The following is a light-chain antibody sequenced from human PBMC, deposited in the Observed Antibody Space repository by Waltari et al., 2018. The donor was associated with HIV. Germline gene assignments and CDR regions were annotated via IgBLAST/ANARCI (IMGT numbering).Light chain of an antibody. CDR2: HDN. CDR3: QAWYHSDDPIF. CDR1: NIGTNS. J-gene: IGLJ2*01. Sequence: SYVLTQPPSVSVAPGQTATITCGGDNIGTNSVQWYQQRPGQAPVLVVYHDNNRPSGVPERFSGSNSGDTATLTISRVEAGDEADYYCQAWYHSDDPIFFGGGTELTVL. V-gene: IGLV3-21*02.